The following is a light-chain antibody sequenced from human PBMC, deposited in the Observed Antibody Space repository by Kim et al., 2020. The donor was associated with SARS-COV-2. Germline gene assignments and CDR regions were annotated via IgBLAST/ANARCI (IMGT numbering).Light chain of an antibody. CDR2: KAS. V-gene: IGKV1-5*03. Sequence: DIQMTQSPSTLSAFVGDRLTITCRASQSINTWLAWYQQRPGKAPKLLIYKASTLESGVPSRFSGSESGTEFTLTISSLQPDDFATYYCQQYNSYPWTFGQGTKVDIK. J-gene: IGKJ1*01. CDR3: QQYNSYPWT. CDR1: QSINTW.